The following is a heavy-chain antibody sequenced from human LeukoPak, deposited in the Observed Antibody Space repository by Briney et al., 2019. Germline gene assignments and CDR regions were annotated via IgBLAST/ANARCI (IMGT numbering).Heavy chain of an antibody. Sequence: ASVKVSCKASGYTLTSYAMHWVRQAPGQRLEWMGWINAGNGNTKYSQKFQGRVTITRDTSASTAYMELSSLRSEDTAVYYCAREDSSGWSYYFDYWGQGTLVTVSS. CDR2: INAGNGNT. CDR1: GYTLTSYA. V-gene: IGHV1-3*01. CDR3: AREDSSGWSYYFDY. J-gene: IGHJ4*02. D-gene: IGHD6-19*01.